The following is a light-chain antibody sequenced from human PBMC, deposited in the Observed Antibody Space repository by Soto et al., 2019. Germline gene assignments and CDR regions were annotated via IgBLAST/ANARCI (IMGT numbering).Light chain of an antibody. V-gene: IGKV3-11*01. J-gene: IGKJ4*01. Sequence: EIVLTQSPATLSLSPGERATLSCRASQSVSSLLAWYQQKSGQPPRLLISDASNRATGVPARFSGSGSGTDFTRIISRLEPADFSVYFCQQFGSSPLTFGGGTKVEI. CDR2: DAS. CDR1: QSVSSL. CDR3: QQFGSSPLT.